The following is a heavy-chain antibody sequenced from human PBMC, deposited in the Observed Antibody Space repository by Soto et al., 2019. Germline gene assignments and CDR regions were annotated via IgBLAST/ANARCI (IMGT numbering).Heavy chain of an antibody. V-gene: IGHV4-31*03. D-gene: IGHD6-6*01. CDR1: GGSISSGVYY. Sequence: SETLSLTCTVSGGSISSGVYYWSLHRKHPGKGLEWIGDIYYSGSTYYNPSLKSRVTISVDTSKNRFSLKPSSVTAADTAVYYCARSRIAARPERPSMDVWGQGTTVTSP. CDR3: ARSRIAARPERPSMDV. J-gene: IGHJ6*02. CDR2: IYYSGST.